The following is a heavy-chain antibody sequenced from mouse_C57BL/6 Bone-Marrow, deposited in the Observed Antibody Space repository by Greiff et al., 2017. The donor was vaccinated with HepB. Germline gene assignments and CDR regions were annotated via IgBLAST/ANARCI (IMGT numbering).Heavy chain of an antibody. V-gene: IGHV1-18*01. CDR2: INPNNGGT. CDR3: ARADNDLYWFAY. Sequence: EVQLQQSGPELVKPGASVKISCKASGYTFTDYNMDWVKQSPGQSLEWIGDINPNNGGTNYNQKFKGKATLTVDKYSSTAYMELRSLTSEDTAVYYCARADNDLYWFAYWGQGTLVTVSA. D-gene: IGHD2-12*01. CDR1: GYTFTDYN. J-gene: IGHJ3*01.